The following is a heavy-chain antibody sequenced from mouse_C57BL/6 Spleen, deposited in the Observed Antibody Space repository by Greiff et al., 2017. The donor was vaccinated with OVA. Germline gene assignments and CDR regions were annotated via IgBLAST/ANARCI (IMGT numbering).Heavy chain of an antibody. CDR2: IDPSDSYT. D-gene: IGHD2-4*01. V-gene: IGHV1-50*01. CDR1: GYTFTSYW. J-gene: IGHJ4*01. Sequence: QVQLQQSGAELVKPGASVKLSCKASGYTFTSYWMQWVKQRPGQGLEWIGEIDPSDSYTNYNQKFKGKATLTVDTSSSTAYMQLSSLTSEDSAVYYCAGSEYEYAMDYWGQGTSVTVSS. CDR3: AGSEYEYAMDY.